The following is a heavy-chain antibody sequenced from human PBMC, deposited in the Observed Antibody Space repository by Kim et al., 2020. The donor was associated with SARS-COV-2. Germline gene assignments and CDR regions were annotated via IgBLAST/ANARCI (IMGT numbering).Heavy chain of an antibody. Sequence: GSNKYYADSVKGRFTISRDNSKNTLYLQMNSLRAEDTAVYYCAKDRAAAGWGQGTLVTVSS. J-gene: IGHJ4*02. CDR3: AKDRAAAG. V-gene: IGHV3-30*02. CDR2: GSNK. D-gene: IGHD6-13*01.